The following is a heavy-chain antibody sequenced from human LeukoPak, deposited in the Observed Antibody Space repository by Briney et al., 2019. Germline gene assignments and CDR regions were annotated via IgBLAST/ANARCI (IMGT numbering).Heavy chain of an antibody. Sequence: ASVKVSCKASGYTFTSYGISWVRQAPGQGLEWMGWISAYNGNTNYAQKLQGRVTMTTDTSTSTAYMELRSLRSDDTAVYYCARVLGPPRFGYVGAYWGQGTLVTVSS. J-gene: IGHJ4*02. CDR2: ISAYNGNT. CDR1: GYTFTSYG. V-gene: IGHV1-18*01. CDR3: ARVLGPPRFGYVGAY. D-gene: IGHD5-18*01.